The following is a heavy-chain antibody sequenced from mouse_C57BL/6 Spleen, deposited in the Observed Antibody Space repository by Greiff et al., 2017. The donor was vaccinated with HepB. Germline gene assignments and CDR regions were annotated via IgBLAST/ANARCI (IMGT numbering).Heavy chain of an antibody. D-gene: IGHD1-1*02. CDR2: INPNNGGT. CDR3: ARRGAWSLAMDY. J-gene: IGHJ4*01. CDR1: GYTFTDYN. Sequence: VQLKESGPELVKPGASVKIPCKASGYTFTDYNMDWVKQSHGKSLEWIGDINPNNGGTIYNQKFKGKATLTVDKSSSTAYMELRSLTSEDTAVYYCARRGAWSLAMDYWGQGTSVTVSS. V-gene: IGHV1-18*01.